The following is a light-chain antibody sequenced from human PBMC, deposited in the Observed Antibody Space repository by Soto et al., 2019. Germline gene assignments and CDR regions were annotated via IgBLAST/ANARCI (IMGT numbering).Light chain of an antibody. Sequence: QSVLTQPPSASGIPGQRVTISCSGSSSNIGTYSVSWYQHFPGTAPRLLIYSDNQRPSGVPDRFSASKSGASASLAISGLQSEDEADFYCAAWDDSLNGCVFGTGTKVTVL. V-gene: IGLV1-44*01. CDR3: AAWDDSLNGCV. CDR1: SSNIGTYS. CDR2: SDN. J-gene: IGLJ1*01.